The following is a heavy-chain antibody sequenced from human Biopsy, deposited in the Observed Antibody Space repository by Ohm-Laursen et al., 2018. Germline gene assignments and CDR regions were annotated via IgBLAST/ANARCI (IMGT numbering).Heavy chain of an antibody. Sequence: SQTLSLTWTVSGGAISTDGYYWSWIRQHPGKGLEWIAYIYHSGITFSNPSLGSRITISVNTSANRFSLSLTSVTAADMAVYYCARVEGEQLINSGMDVWGQGTPVTVSS. V-gene: IGHV4-31*02. CDR1: GGAISTDGYY. D-gene: IGHD1-1*01. CDR3: ARVEGEQLINSGMDV. CDR2: IYHSGIT. J-gene: IGHJ6*02.